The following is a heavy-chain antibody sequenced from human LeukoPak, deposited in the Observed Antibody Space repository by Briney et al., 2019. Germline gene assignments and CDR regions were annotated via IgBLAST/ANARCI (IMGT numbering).Heavy chain of an antibody. CDR3: ARDLFGPLDSSGYYCDY. J-gene: IGHJ4*02. CDR1: GGTFSSYA. D-gene: IGHD3-22*01. Sequence: GASAKVSCKASGGTFSSYAISWVRQAPGQGLEWMGRIIPIFGTANYAQKFQGRVTITTDESTSTAYMELSSLRSEDTAVYYCARDLFGPLDSSGYYCDYWGQGTLVTVSS. V-gene: IGHV1-69*05. CDR2: IIPIFGTA.